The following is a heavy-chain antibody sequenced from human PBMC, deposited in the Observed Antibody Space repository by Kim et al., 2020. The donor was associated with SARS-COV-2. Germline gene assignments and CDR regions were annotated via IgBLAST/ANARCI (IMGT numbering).Heavy chain of an antibody. CDR2: SYFSGKT. D-gene: IGHD6-19*01. V-gene: IGHV4-39*01. Sequence: SETLSLTCSVYGGSINTNGYYWGWVRQPPGKGLEWLATSYFSGKTFYNPTLKSRLTMSMDPSKSQLSLRLGSVTAADTATYYCARSIGVAGLYYFDFWGQGAQVSVSS. CDR3: ARSIGVAGLYYFDF. CDR1: GGSINTNGYY. J-gene: IGHJ4*02.